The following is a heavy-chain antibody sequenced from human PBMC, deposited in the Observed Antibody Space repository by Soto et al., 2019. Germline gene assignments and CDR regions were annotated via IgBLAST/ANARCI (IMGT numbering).Heavy chain of an antibody. J-gene: IGHJ5*02. V-gene: IGHV4-39*01. CDR1: GGSITSSSHF. CDR3: AGQTFTIAAASYGRSNWFGP. Sequence: KTSETLSLTCTASGGSITSSSHFWGWVRQPPGKGLEWIGTIYFTGNTYYTPSLKSRLTMSIDTSKNEFSLRLNSVTAADTAVYYCAGQTFTIAAASYGRSNWFGPWGPGTLVTVSS. CDR2: IYFTGNT. D-gene: IGHD6-25*01.